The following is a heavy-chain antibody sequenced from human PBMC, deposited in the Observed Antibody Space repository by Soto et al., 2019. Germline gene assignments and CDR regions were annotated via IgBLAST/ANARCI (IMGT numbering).Heavy chain of an antibody. D-gene: IGHD2-15*01. CDR3: ARVVIYCSGGSCYYYGMDV. J-gene: IGHJ6*02. CDR2: MNPNNVNT. Sequence: QVQLVQSGAEVKKPGASVKVSCKASGYTFTNYDINWVRQATGQGLEWMGWMNPNNVNTGYAQKFQGRVTMTRNTSISTAYMELSSLISEDTAVYYCARVVIYCSGGSCYYYGMDVWGQGTTVTVSS. V-gene: IGHV1-8*01. CDR1: GYTFTNYD.